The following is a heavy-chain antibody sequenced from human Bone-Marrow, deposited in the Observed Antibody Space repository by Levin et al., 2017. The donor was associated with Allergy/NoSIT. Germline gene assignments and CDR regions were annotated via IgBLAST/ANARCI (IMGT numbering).Heavy chain of an antibody. J-gene: IGHJ4*02. CDR2: IKTGGGTT. CDR3: ATDRPEHPAQIDY. Sequence: PGGSLRLSCAASGFTFRNAWMIWVRQTPGKGLEWVARIKTGGGTTEYAAPVKGRFTISRDDSKSTLYLQMDGLKIEDTAVYHCATDRPEHPAQIDYWGQGALVTVSS. V-gene: IGHV3-15*01. CDR1: GFTFRNAW.